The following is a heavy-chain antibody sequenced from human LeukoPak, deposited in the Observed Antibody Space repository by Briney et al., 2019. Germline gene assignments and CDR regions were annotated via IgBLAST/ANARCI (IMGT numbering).Heavy chain of an antibody. CDR3: TRDASGDTNSGPRMDV. CDR1: AFTFRTYR. CDR2: IKPDGSEK. J-gene: IGHJ6*02. V-gene: IGHV3-7*05. D-gene: IGHD1-26*01. Sequence: GGSLRLSCAASAFTFRTYRMSWVRQAPGKGLEWVAMIKPDGSEKYYVDSVKGLFTISRDNAKNSLYLQMSSLRAEDTAVYYCTRDASGDTNSGPRMDVWGQGTTVTVSS.